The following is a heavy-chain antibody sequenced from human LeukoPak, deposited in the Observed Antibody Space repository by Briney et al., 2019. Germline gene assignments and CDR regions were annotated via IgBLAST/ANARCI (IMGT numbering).Heavy chain of an antibody. CDR2: IYYSGDT. V-gene: IGHV4-59*01. D-gene: IGHD3-3*01. CDR3: ASSHPLGSNNDYYTPFDY. J-gene: IGHJ4*02. CDR1: GGSISNYY. Sequence: SEILSLTCTASGGSISNYYWSWIRQPPGKGLEWTGYIYYSGDTNYNPSPKSRVTISVDTSKNQFSLKLTSVTAADTAVYYCASSHPLGSNNDYYTPFDYGGQGALVIVSS.